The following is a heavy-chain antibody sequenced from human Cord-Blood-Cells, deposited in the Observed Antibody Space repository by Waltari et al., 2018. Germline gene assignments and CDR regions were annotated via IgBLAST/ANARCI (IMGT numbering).Heavy chain of an antibody. CDR3: ARGGGHCSSTSCYRDAFDI. D-gene: IGHD2-2*01. J-gene: IGHJ3*02. V-gene: IGHV1-69*01. CDR2: IIPIFGTA. Sequence: QVQLVQSGAEVKKPGSSVKVSCKASGGTFSSYAISWVRQAPGQGLEWMGGIIPIFGTANYEQKFQGRVTITADESTSTAYMELSSLRSEDTAVYYCARGGGHCSSTSCYRDAFDIWGQGTMVTVSS. CDR1: GGTFSSYA.